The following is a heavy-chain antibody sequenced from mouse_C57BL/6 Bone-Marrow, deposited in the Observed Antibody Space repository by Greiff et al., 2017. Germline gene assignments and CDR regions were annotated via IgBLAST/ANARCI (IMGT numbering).Heavy chain of an antibody. Sequence: QVQLQQPGAELVKPGASVKLSCKASGYTFTSYWMQWVKQRPGQGLEWIGEIDPSGSYTNYNQKFKGKATLTVDTSSSTAYMQLSSLTSEDSAVYYCAREDYGSTFDVWGTGTTVTVSS. CDR3: AREDYGSTFDV. J-gene: IGHJ1*03. CDR1: GYTFTSYW. CDR2: IDPSGSYT. V-gene: IGHV1-50*01. D-gene: IGHD1-1*01.